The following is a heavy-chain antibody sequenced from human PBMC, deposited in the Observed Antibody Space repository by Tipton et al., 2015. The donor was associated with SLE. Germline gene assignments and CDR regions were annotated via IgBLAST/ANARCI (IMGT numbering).Heavy chain of an antibody. J-gene: IGHJ4*02. CDR2: ISSSGSTI. CDR3: ARAYYYDGSGYYWGSAYFDY. V-gene: IGHV3-48*03. D-gene: IGHD3-22*01. CDR1: GFTFSSYE. Sequence: GSLRLSCAASGFTFSSYEMNWVRQAPGKGLEWVSYISSSGSTIYYADSVKGRFTISRDNAKNSLYLQMNSLRAEDTAVYYCARAYYYDGSGYYWGSAYFDYWGQGTLVTVSS.